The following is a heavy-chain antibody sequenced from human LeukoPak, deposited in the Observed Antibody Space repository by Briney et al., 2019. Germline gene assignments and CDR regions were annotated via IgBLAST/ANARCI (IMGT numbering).Heavy chain of an antibody. D-gene: IGHD6-13*01. CDR1: GGSISSSAYY. CDR2: IYYSGST. J-gene: IGHJ4*02. CDR3: ARGRYGSSWYYFDY. V-gene: IGHV4-61*08. Sequence: SETLSLTCTVSGGSISSSAYYWGWIRQPPGKGLEWIGYIYYSGSTNYNPSLKSRVTISVDTSKNQFSLKLSSVTAADTAVYYCARGRYGSSWYYFDYWGQGTLVTVSS.